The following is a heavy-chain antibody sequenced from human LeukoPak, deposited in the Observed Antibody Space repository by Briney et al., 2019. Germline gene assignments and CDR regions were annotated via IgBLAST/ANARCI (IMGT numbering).Heavy chain of an antibody. V-gene: IGHV3-9*01. J-gene: IGHJ4*01. Sequence: GGSRRLSCAASGFTFDDYAMHWVRQAPGKGLEWVSGISWNSGSIGYADSVKGRFTISRDNAKNSLYLQMNSLRPEDTALYYCAKGGVYYDSSGFDYWGHGTLVTVSS. CDR2: ISWNSGSI. CDR3: AKGGVYYDSSGFDY. D-gene: IGHD3-22*01. CDR1: GFTFDDYA.